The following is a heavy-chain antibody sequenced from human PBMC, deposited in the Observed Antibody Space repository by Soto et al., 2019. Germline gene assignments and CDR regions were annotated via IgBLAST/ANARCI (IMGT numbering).Heavy chain of an antibody. CDR1: GYTCTSCY. CDR2: INPSGGST. V-gene: IGHV1-46*03. J-gene: IGHJ5*02. Sequence: ASVKVTCKASGYTCTSCYMRWVRQAPGQGLEWMGIINPSGGSTSYAQKFQGRVTMTRDTSTSTVYMELSSLRSEDTAVYYCAREDSDCSGGSCLNNWFDPWGQGTLVTVSS. CDR3: AREDSDCSGGSCLNNWFDP. D-gene: IGHD2-15*01.